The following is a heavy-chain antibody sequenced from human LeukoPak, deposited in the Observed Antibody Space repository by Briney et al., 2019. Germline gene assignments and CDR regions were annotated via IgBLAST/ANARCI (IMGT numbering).Heavy chain of an antibody. J-gene: IGHJ6*03. CDR1: GFTFSSYG. CDR3: ARSGSQFYMDV. CDR2: IKQDGSEK. Sequence: GGSLRLSCAASGFTFSSYGMHWVRQAPGKGLEWVANIKQDGSEKYYVDSVKGRFTISRDNAKNSLYLQMNSLRAEDTAVYYCARSGSQFYMDVWGKGTTVTVSS. V-gene: IGHV3-7*01. D-gene: IGHD6-25*01.